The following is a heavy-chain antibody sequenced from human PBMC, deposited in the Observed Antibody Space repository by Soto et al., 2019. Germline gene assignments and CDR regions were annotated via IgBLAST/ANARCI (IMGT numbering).Heavy chain of an antibody. CDR3: ARDSGPTYFDY. CDR1: GFTFSSYA. J-gene: IGHJ4*02. Sequence: GGSLRLSCAASGFTFSSYAMHWVRQAPGKGLEWVAVISYDGSNNYYADSVKGRFTISRDNSKNTLYLQMNSLRAEDTAVYYCARDSGPTYFDYWGQGTLVTVPS. CDR2: ISYDGSNN. V-gene: IGHV3-30-3*01.